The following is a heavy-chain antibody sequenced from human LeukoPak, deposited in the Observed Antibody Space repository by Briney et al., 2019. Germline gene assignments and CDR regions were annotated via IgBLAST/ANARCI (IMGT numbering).Heavy chain of an antibody. CDR3: ARPSIAAAGLNFDY. CDR2: INTNTGNP. J-gene: IGHJ4*02. D-gene: IGHD6-13*01. Sequence: GASVKVSCKASGYTFTSYAMNWVRQAPGQGLEWMGWINTNTGNPTYAQGFTGRFVFSLDTSVSTAYLQVSSLKSEDTAVYYCARPSIAAAGLNFDYWGQGTLVTVSS. V-gene: IGHV7-4-1*02. CDR1: GYTFTSYA.